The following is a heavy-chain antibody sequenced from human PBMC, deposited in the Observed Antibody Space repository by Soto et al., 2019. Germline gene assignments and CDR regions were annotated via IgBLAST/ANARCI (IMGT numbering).Heavy chain of an antibody. CDR3: AREDRDRETGLVPAAIDGMDV. V-gene: IGHV1-69*08. D-gene: IGHD2-2*01. CDR2: IIPIFGIA. Sequence: QVQLVQSGAEVKKPGSSVKVSCKASGGTFSRYSITWVRQPPGHGLEWIGRIIPIFGIASYAQKFQGRVTITADDSTSTAYMELSSLRSDDTAVYYCAREDRDRETGLVPAAIDGMDVWGQGTTVTVSS. J-gene: IGHJ6*02. CDR1: GGTFSRYS.